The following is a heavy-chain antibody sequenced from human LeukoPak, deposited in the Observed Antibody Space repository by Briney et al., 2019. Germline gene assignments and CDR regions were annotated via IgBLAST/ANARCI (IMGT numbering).Heavy chain of an antibody. CDR3: ARDSSSWYGGFDY. CDR2: INHSGST. J-gene: IGHJ4*02. CDR1: GGSFSGYY. Sequence: SETLSLTCAVYGGSFSGYYWSWIRQPPGKGLEWTGEINHSGSTNYNPSLKSRVTISVDTSKNQFSLKLSSVTAADTAVYYCARDSSSWYGGFDYWGQGTLVTVSS. D-gene: IGHD6-13*01. V-gene: IGHV4-34*01.